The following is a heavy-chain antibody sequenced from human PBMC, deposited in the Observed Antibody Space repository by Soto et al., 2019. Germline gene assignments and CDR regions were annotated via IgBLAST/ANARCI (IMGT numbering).Heavy chain of an antibody. D-gene: IGHD2-2*01. CDR2: IHYSGIT. Sequence: QVQLQQSGPGLVKPSQTLSLTCTVSGGSIISGHYWSWIRQYPGKGLEWMGYIHYSGITYYNASLKSRITISVDTSNSQFYLKLTSVTAADTAVYFCARECTSTSCYGNYGVDVWGQGTTVTVSS. J-gene: IGHJ6*02. V-gene: IGHV4-31*03. CDR3: ARECTSTSCYGNYGVDV. CDR1: GGSIISGHY.